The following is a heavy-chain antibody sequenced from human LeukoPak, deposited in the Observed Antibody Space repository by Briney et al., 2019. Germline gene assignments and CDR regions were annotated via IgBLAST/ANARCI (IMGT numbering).Heavy chain of an antibody. J-gene: IGHJ4*02. CDR2: ISGSGGST. CDR3: AKEIPASSWYPVPNY. Sequence: GGSLRLSCAASGFTFSSYAMSWVRQAPGQGLEWVSSISGSGGSTYYADSVKGWFTISRGNSKNTLYLQMNSMRAEDTVVYYCAKEIPASSWYPVPNYWGQRTLVTVSS. D-gene: IGHD6-13*01. V-gene: IGHV3-23*01. CDR1: GFTFSSYA.